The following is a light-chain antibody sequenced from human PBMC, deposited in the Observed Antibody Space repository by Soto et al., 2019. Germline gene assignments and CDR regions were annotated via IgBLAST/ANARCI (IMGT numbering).Light chain of an antibody. Sequence: SYELTQPPSVSVSPGQTARITCSGDAFPKQYAYWYQQKQGQAPVLVIYKDSERPSGIPERFSGSSSGTTVTLTISGVQAEDEADYYCQSADSSGTYHVVFGGGTKLTVL. CDR3: QSADSSGTYHVV. V-gene: IGLV3-25*03. CDR1: AFPKQY. J-gene: IGLJ2*01. CDR2: KDS.